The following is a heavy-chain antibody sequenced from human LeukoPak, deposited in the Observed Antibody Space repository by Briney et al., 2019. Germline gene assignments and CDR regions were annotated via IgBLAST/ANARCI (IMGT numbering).Heavy chain of an antibody. CDR3: ARNEWELPFDY. CDR1: GFTFSSYA. CDR2: ISGSGGST. D-gene: IGHD1-26*01. V-gene: IGHV3-23*01. J-gene: IGHJ4*02. Sequence: GGSLRLSCAASGFTFSSYAMSWVRQAPGKGPEWVSAISGSGGSTYYADSVKGRFTISRDNSKNTLYLQINSLRAEDTAVYYCARNEWELPFDYWGQGTLVTVSS.